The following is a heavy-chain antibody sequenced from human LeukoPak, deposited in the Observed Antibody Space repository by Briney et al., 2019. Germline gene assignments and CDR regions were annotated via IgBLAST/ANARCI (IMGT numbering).Heavy chain of an antibody. CDR2: IYNAGNT. Sequence: LETLSLTCTVSGGSISGYYWNWIRQPPGKGLEWIGFIYNAGNTNYNHSLKSRVTISADPTKNLVSLNLSSVTAADTAVYYCARPGGRDHGGNSVAFDIWGQGTMVTVSS. CDR1: GGSISGYY. D-gene: IGHD4-23*01. V-gene: IGHV4-59*08. CDR3: ARPGGRDHGGNSVAFDI. J-gene: IGHJ3*02.